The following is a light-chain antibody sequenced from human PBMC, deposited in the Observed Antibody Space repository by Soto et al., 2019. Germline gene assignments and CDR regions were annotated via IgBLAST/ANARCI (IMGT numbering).Light chain of an antibody. CDR3: QQRSSWPLT. J-gene: IGKJ4*01. Sequence: EIVLTQSTATLSLSPGDRATLSCRASQSITNELAWYQQKPGRPPRLLICDASNRPTDIPARFSGSGFGTEFTLTISSLEPEDSAVYYCQQRSSWPLTFGGGTKVEIK. V-gene: IGKV3-11*01. CDR1: QSITNE. CDR2: DAS.